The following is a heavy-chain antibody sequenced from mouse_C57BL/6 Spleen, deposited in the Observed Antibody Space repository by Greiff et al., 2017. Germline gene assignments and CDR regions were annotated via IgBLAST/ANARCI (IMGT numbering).Heavy chain of an antibody. D-gene: IGHD1-2*01. J-gene: IGHJ4*01. Sequence: QVQLQQPGAELVRPGSSVKLSCKASGYTFTSYWMDWVKQRPGQGLEWIGNIYPSDSETHYNQKFKDKATLTVDKSSSTAYMQLSSLTSGDSAVYYCARSGWSYAMDYWGQGTSVTVSS. CDR3: ARSGWSYAMDY. CDR2: IYPSDSET. CDR1: GYTFTSYW. V-gene: IGHV1-61*01.